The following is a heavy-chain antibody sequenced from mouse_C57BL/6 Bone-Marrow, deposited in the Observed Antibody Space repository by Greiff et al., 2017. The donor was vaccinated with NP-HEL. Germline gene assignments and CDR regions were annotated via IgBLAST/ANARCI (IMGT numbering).Heavy chain of an antibody. CDR1: GYTFTSYW. V-gene: IGHV1-53*01. Sequence: QVQLQQPGTELVKPGASVKLSCKASGYTFTSYWMHWVKQRPGQGLEWIGNINPSNGGTNYNEKFKSKATLTVDKSSSTAYLQLSSLTSEDSAVYYCARDFGVVSRMDYWGQGTSVTVSS. J-gene: IGHJ4*01. D-gene: IGHD1-1*01. CDR3: ARDFGVVSRMDY. CDR2: INPSNGGT.